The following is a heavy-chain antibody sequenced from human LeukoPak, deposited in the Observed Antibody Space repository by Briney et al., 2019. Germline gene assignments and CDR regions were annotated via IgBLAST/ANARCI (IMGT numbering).Heavy chain of an antibody. J-gene: IGHJ4*02. D-gene: IGHD2-2*01. V-gene: IGHV3-23*01. CDR2: TSGSGDST. CDR1: GFTFSSYA. Sequence: PGRSLRLSCAASGFTFSSYAMHWVRQAPGKGLEWVSTTSGSGDSTHYADSVKGRFTISRDNSKNTLYLQVNSLRAEDTAVYYCANGKLVPAALFDYWGQGTLVTVSS. CDR3: ANGKLVPAALFDY.